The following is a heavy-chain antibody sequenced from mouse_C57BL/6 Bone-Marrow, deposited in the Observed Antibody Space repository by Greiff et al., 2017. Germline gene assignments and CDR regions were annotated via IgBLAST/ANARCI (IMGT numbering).Heavy chain of an antibody. CDR3: ARRDDGYFDV. CDR1: GYTFTNYW. D-gene: IGHD2-3*01. V-gene: IGHV1-63*01. Sequence: QVQLQQSGAELVRPGTSVSMSCKASGYTFTNYWIGWAKQRPGHGLEWIGDIYPGGGSTNYNEKFKGKATLTADKSSSTAYMQFSSLTAEDSAIYYCARRDDGYFDVWGTGTTVTVSA. J-gene: IGHJ1*03. CDR2: IYPGGGST.